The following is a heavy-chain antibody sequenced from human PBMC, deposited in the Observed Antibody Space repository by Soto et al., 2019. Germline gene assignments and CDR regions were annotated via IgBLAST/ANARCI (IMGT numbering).Heavy chain of an antibody. V-gene: IGHV1-3*01. CDR1: GYTFTRYA. D-gene: IGHD5-18*01. CDR3: AREDRYTYGFGGLIDP. J-gene: IGHJ5*02. Sequence: QVQLVQSGAEVKKPGASVKVSCKASGYTFTRYAMHWVRQAPGQRLEWMGWIDAGNGNMKYSQKFQGRLTITRDTSASTASMELSSLRSEYTAVYYCAREDRYTYGFGGLIDPWGQGTLVTVSS. CDR2: IDAGNGNM.